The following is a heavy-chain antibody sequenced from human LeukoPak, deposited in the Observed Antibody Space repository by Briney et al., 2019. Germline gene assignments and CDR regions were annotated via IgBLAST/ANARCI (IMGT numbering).Heavy chain of an antibody. D-gene: IGHD2-2*02. J-gene: IGHJ4*02. CDR3: ARAPGPYCSSTSCYTGFDY. V-gene: IGHV1-69*13. Sequence: ASVKVSCKASGGTFSSYAISWVRQAPGQGLEWMGGIIPIFGTVNYAQKFQGRVTITADESTSTAYMELSSLRSEDTAVYYCARAPGPYCSSTSCYTGFDYWGQGTLVTVSS. CDR1: GGTFSSYA. CDR2: IIPIFGTV.